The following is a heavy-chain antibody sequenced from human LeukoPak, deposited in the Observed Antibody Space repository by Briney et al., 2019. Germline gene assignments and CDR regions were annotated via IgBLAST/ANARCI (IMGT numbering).Heavy chain of an antibody. CDR2: LYSSGDT. Sequence: SETLSLTCTVSGGSISGYYWNWVRQPADRGLEWIGRLYSSGDTYYNPSLKSRLTMSVDASKNQFSLKLRSVTAADTAVYYCARGSSGSTKRYYFDSWGQGALVTVPS. V-gene: IGHV4-4*07. J-gene: IGHJ4*02. D-gene: IGHD6-19*01. CDR1: GGSISGYY. CDR3: ARGSSGSTKRYYFDS.